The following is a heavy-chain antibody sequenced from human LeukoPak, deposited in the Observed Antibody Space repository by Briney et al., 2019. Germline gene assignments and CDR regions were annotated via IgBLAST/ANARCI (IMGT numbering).Heavy chain of an antibody. D-gene: IGHD5-18*01. CDR1: GYTFTSYD. J-gene: IGHJ5*02. V-gene: IGHV1-8*01. CDR2: MNPNSGNT. Sequence: ASVKVSCKASGYTFTSYDINWVRQATGQGLEWMGWMNPNSGNTGYAQKFQGRVTMTRNTSISTAYMELSSLRSEDTAVCYCARGKGPLYSYGHEYNWFDPWGQGTLVTVSS. CDR3: ARGKGPLYSYGHEYNWFDP.